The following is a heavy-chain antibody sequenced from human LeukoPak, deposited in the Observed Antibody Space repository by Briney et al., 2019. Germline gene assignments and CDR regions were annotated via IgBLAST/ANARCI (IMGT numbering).Heavy chain of an antibody. D-gene: IGHD3-10*02. CDR1: GFTFSSYE. CDR3: AELGITMIGGV. Sequence: SVGSLRISCAASGFTFSSYEMNWVGQAPRQGLHWVSYISSSGSTIYYADSVKGRFTISRDNAKNSLYLQMNSLRAEDTAVYYCAELGITMIGGVWGKGTTVTISS. V-gene: IGHV3-48*03. CDR2: ISSSGSTI. J-gene: IGHJ6*04.